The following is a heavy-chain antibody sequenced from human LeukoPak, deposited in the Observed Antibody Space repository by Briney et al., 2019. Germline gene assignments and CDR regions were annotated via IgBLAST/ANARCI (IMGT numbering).Heavy chain of an antibody. Sequence: PGGSLRLSCAASGFTFSSYWMNWVRQAPGKGLEWVSRINNDGSWINYADSVKGRFTVSRDSAKNTLNLQMNSLRAEDTAVYFCARDGSAYNLDYWGQGVLVTVSS. CDR3: ARDGSAYNLDY. CDR1: GFTFSSYW. CDR2: INNDGSWI. D-gene: IGHD3-16*01. V-gene: IGHV3-74*01. J-gene: IGHJ4*02.